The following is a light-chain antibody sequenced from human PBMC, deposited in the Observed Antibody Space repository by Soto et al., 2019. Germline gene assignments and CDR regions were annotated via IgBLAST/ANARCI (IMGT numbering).Light chain of an antibody. CDR1: SSDVGGYNY. V-gene: IGLV2-14*01. CDR3: SSYTSSSTVV. Sequence: QSVLTQPASVSGSPGQSITISCTGTSSDVGGYNYVSWYQQHPGKAPKLMIYDVSNRPSGGSNRFSGSKSGNTASLTISGRQAEDEADYYCSSYTSSSTVVFGGGTKLTVL. J-gene: IGLJ2*01. CDR2: DVS.